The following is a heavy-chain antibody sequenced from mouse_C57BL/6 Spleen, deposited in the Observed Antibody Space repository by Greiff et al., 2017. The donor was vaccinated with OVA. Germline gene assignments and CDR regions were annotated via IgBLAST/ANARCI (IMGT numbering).Heavy chain of an antibody. D-gene: IGHD2-2*01. Sequence: VQLQQSGPELVKPGASVKISCKASGYTFTDYYMNWVKQSHGKSLEWIGDINPNNGGTSYNQKFKGKATLTVDKSSSTAYMGLRSLTSEDSAVYYCAWGYDGAMDYWGQGTSVTVSS. CDR3: AWGYDGAMDY. CDR2: INPNNGGT. J-gene: IGHJ4*01. V-gene: IGHV1-26*01. CDR1: GYTFTDYY.